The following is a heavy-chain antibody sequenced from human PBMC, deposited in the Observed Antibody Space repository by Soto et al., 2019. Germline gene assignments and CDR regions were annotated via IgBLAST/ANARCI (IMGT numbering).Heavy chain of an antibody. J-gene: IGHJ6*02. CDR2: TRNKANSYTT. V-gene: IGHV3-72*01. D-gene: IGHD3-3*01. CDR3: AREGRFWSGYLHLYYGMDV. CDR1: GFTFSDHY. Sequence: LRLSCAASGFTFSDHYMDWVRQAPGKGLEWVGRTRNKANSYTTEYAASVKGRFTISRDDSKNSLYLQMNSLKTEDTAVYYCAREGRFWSGYLHLYYGMDVWGQGTTVTVSS.